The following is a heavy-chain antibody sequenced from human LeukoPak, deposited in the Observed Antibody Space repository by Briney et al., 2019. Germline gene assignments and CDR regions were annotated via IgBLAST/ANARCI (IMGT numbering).Heavy chain of an antibody. CDR1: GFTFSSYW. CDR2: IKQGGSEK. CDR3: ARDLEQQLVHPPRIVYYYYYMDV. J-gene: IGHJ6*03. Sequence: GGSLRLSCAASGFTFSSYWMSWVRQAPGKGLEWVANIKQGGSEKYYVDSVKGRFTISRDNAKNSLYLQMNSLRAEDTAVYYCARDLEQQLVHPPRIVYYYYYMDVWGKGTTVTVSS. V-gene: IGHV3-7*01. D-gene: IGHD6-13*01.